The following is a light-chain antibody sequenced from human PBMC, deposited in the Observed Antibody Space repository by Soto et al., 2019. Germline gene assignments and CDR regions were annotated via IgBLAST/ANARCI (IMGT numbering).Light chain of an antibody. CDR3: QHYGSSLWT. V-gene: IGKV3-20*01. CDR1: QSVSSNY. J-gene: IGKJ1*01. Sequence: EIVLTQSPGTLSLSPGERATLSCRASQSVSSNYLAWYQQKPGQAPRLLIYGASSRATGIPDRFSGSGSGTDFTLTISRLEPEDFAVYYCQHYGSSLWTFGQGTKV. CDR2: GAS.